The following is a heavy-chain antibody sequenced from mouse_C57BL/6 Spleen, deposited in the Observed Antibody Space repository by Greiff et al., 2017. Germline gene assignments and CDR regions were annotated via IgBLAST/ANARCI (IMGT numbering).Heavy chain of an antibody. J-gene: IGHJ2*01. CDR1: GYTFTDYN. CDR3: ARGSYYSNYYYFDY. V-gene: IGHV1-18*01. CDR2: INPNNGGT. D-gene: IGHD2-5*01. Sequence: EVQLQQSGPELVKPGASVKIPCKASGYTFTDYNMDWVKQSHGKSLEWIGDINPNNGGTIYNQKFKGKATVTVDTSSSTAYMELRSLTSEDTAVYYCARGSYYSNYYYFDYWGQGTTLTVSS.